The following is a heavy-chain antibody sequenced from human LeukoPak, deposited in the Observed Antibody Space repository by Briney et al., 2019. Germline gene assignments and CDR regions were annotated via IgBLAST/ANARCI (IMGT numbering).Heavy chain of an antibody. D-gene: IGHD5-12*01. CDR2: ISAYNGNT. Sequence: ASVKVSCKTSGYTFTSYGISWVRQAPGQGLEWMGWISAYNGNTNYAQNLQDRVTMTTDRSTSTAYMELSSLRSEDTAVYYCARGSRYSGYDARGRPFDPWGQGTLVTVSS. J-gene: IGHJ5*02. CDR1: GYTFTSYG. CDR3: ARGSRYSGYDARGRPFDP. V-gene: IGHV1-18*01.